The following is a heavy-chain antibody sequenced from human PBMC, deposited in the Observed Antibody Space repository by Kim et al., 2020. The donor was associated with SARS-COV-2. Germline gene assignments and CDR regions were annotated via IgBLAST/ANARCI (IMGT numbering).Heavy chain of an antibody. V-gene: IGHV4-31*03. J-gene: IGHJ5*02. D-gene: IGHD3-22*01. CDR2: IYYSGST. Sequence: SETLSLTCTVSGGSISSGGYYWSWIRQHPGKGLEWIGYIYYSGSTYYNPSLKSRVTISVDTSKNQFFLKLSSVTAADTAVYYCARNIGITMIVVVTGWFDPWGQGTLVTVSS. CDR1: GGSISSGGYY. CDR3: ARNIGITMIVVVTGWFDP.